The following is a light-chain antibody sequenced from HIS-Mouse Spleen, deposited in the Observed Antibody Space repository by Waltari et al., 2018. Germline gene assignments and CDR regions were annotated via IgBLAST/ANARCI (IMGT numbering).Light chain of an antibody. Sequence: DIHITQSPSSLAASVGDRVTITCRASQSISSYLNLYQQKPGKAPKLLIYAASSLQSGVPSRFSGSGSGTDFTLTISSLQPEDFATYYCQQSYSTPRTFGQGTKVEIK. CDR2: AAS. CDR3: QQSYSTPRT. J-gene: IGKJ1*01. CDR1: QSISSY. V-gene: IGKV1-39*01.